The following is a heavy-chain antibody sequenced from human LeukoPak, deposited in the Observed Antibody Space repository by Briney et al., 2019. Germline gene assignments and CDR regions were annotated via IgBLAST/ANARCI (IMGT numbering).Heavy chain of an antibody. V-gene: IGHV3-7*01. CDR1: GFPFSAYW. Sequence: PGGSLRLSCAASGFPFSAYWMTWVRQAPGTGREWVANINPAGSETYYVDPVKGRFSISRDNAKNLVYLQMNSLRAEDTAVYHCARFGYVAAVDVWGQGTPVTVSS. J-gene: IGHJ4*02. CDR2: INPAGSET. D-gene: IGHD2-15*01. CDR3: ARFGYVAAVDV.